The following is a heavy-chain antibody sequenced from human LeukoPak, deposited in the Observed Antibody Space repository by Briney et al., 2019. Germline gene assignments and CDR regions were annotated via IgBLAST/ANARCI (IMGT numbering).Heavy chain of an antibody. V-gene: IGHV3-21*06. D-gene: IGHD6-13*01. CDR3: ATRLTADSHEASDI. CDR2: ISSGSHHK. CDR1: GFTFSRFS. Sequence: GGSLRLSCAGSGFTFSRFSMIWVRQAPGKGLEWVASISSGSHHKYHADSVKGRFTVSRDNDKNSLFLQMNSLRAEDTALYYCATRLTADSHEASDIWGQGTMVTVSS. J-gene: IGHJ3*02.